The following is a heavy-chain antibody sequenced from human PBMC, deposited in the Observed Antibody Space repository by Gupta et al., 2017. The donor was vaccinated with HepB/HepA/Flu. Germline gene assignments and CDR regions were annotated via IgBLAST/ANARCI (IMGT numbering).Heavy chain of an antibody. Sequence: EVQLVESGGGLVNPGVSLRLSCAASGFTFSSYSMTWVRQAPGKGLEWVSSISSSSSYIYYADAVKGQFTISRDNAKNSLYLQMNSLRAEDTAVYYCAREIGYCSSTSCYVSGGAFDIWGQGTMVTVSA. CDR3: AREIGYCSSTSCYVSGGAFDI. CDR1: GFTFSSYS. V-gene: IGHV3-21*01. D-gene: IGHD2-2*01. CDR2: ISSSSSYI. J-gene: IGHJ3*02.